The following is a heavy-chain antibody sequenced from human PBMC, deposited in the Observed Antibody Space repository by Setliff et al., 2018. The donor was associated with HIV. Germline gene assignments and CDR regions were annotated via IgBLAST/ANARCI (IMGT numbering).Heavy chain of an antibody. CDR1: GFTFSDFG. CDR3: AKDRLSWDYGSGRPLDY. J-gene: IGHJ4*02. CDR2: IKQDGSEI. D-gene: IGHD3-10*01. V-gene: IGHV3-7*03. Sequence: GGSLRLSCAASGFTFSDFGMHWVRQAPGKGLEWVATIKQDGSEIYYVDSVKGRFTISRDNAKNLLYLEMSSLRAEDTAVYYCAKDRLSWDYGSGRPLDYWGQGTLVTVSS.